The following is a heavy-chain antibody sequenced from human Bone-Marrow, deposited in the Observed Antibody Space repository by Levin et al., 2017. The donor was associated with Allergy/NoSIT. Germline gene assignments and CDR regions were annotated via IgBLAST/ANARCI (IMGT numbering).Heavy chain of an antibody. D-gene: IGHD4-23*01. CDR1: RFSFTDAW. Sequence: SSETLSLTCAASRFSFTDAWLSWVRQAPGKGLEWVGRIKSKADGGASDYAAPVKGRFIISRDDSEKTLYLQMNSLKPEDTAVYYCTTLVTFWGQGTLVTVSS. V-gene: IGHV3-15*01. CDR3: TTLVTF. J-gene: IGHJ4*02. CDR2: IKSKADGGAS.